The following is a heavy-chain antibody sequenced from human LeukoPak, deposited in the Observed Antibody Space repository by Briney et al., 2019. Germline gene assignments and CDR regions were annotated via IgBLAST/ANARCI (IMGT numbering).Heavy chain of an antibody. CDR2: ISDSGST. CDR3: ARHAPVGVRWLDY. D-gene: IGHD1-26*01. CDR1: GGSISSYY. J-gene: IGHJ4*02. Sequence: SETLSLTCTVSGGSISSYYCSWLRQPPGKGLEYFGYISDSGSTNYNPSLKSRVTISVDTSKNQFSLKLTSVTAADTAVYYCARHAPVGVRWLDYWGQGPLVTVSS. V-gene: IGHV4-59*01.